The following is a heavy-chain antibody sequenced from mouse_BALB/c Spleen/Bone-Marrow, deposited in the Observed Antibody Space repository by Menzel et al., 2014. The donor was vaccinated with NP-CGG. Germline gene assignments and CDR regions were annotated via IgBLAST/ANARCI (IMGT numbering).Heavy chain of an antibody. CDR2: IRNKANGYTT. CDR3: ARDMGGLLFDY. J-gene: IGHJ2*01. V-gene: IGHV7-3*02. CDR1: GFTFTDYY. D-gene: IGHD2-3*01. Sequence: EVKVEESGGGLVQPGGSLRLSCATSGFTFTDYYMNWVRQPPGKALEWLGFIRNKANGYTTEYSASVKGRFTISRDNSQSILYLQMNTLRAEDSATYYCARDMGGLLFDYWGQGTTLTVSP.